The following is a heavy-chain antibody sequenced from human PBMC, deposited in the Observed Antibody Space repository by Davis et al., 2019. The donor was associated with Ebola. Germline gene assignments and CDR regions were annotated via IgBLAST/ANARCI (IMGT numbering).Heavy chain of an antibody. J-gene: IGHJ5*02. CDR2: IKQDGSEK. CDR3: ARDRRVIPAAMS. D-gene: IGHD2-2*01. Sequence: GESLKISCAASGFTFSSYWMSWVRQAPGKGLEWVANIKQDGSEKYYVDSVKGRFTISRDNAKNSLYLQMNSLRAEDTAVYYCARDRRVIPAAMSWGQGTLVTVSS. V-gene: IGHV3-7*01. CDR1: GFTFSSYW.